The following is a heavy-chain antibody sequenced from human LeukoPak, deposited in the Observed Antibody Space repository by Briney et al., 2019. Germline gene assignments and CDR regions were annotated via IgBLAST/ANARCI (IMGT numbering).Heavy chain of an antibody. V-gene: IGHV4-59*08. Sequence: SETLSLTCTVSGVSGGSISTDYWTWIRQPPGKGLECIGYLYYTANTTYNPSLKSRVTMSLDTSKNQFSLKVSSVTAADSAVYYCARIRGHTAYGGDPVLYSGMDVWGQGTTVTVSS. D-gene: IGHD5-12*01. CDR1: GGSISTDY. CDR3: ARIRGHTAYGGDPVLYSGMDV. CDR2: LYYTANT. J-gene: IGHJ6*02.